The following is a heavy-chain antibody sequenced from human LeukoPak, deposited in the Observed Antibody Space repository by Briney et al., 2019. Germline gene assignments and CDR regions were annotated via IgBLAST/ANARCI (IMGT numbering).Heavy chain of an antibody. D-gene: IGHD3-9*01. CDR3: ARHTYDILTGYYIISGTWFDP. CDR2: IYPGDSDF. J-gene: IGHJ5*01. V-gene: IGHV5-51*01. CDR1: GYAFNDYW. Sequence: GESLKISCQASGYAFNDYWIVWVRQLPGRGLEWMGSIYPGDSDFRLSPSFEGRVTMSVDNSITTAFLQWRSLKASDTAMYYCARHTYDILTGYYIISGTWFDPWGQGTLVTVSS.